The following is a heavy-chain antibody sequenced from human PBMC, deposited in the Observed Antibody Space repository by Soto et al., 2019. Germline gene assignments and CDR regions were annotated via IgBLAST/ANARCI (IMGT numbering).Heavy chain of an antibody. J-gene: IGHJ6*02. V-gene: IGHV4-30-4*01. Sequence: QVQLQESGPGLVKPSQTLSLTCTVSGGSISSGDYYWSWIRQPPGKGLEWIGYIYYSGSTYYNPSLKSRVTISVDTSKNQFSLKLSSVTAADTAVYYCARARCSGGSCYSWDYYYGMDVWGQGTTVTVSS. CDR2: IYYSGST. CDR3: ARARCSGGSCYSWDYYYGMDV. D-gene: IGHD2-15*01. CDR1: GGSISSGDYY.